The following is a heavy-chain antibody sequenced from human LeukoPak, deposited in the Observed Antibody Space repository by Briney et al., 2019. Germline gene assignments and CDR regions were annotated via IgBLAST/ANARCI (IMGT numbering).Heavy chain of an antibody. CDR2: ISSSGSTI. CDR3: ARYNVYYGSGSYPEYFQH. J-gene: IGHJ1*01. CDR1: GFTFSSYE. V-gene: IGHV3-48*03. D-gene: IGHD3-10*01. Sequence: GGSLRLSWAASGFTFSSYEMNWVRQAPGKGLEWVSYISSSGSTIYYADSVKGRFTISRDNAKNSLYLQMNSLRAEDTAVYYCARYNVYYGSGSYPEYFQHWGQGTLVTVSS.